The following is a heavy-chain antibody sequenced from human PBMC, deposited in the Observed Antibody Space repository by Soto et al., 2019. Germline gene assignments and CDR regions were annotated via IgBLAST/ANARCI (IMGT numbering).Heavy chain of an antibody. V-gene: IGHV1-18*04. Sequence: ASVKVSCKTSGFTYAKSGFTWVRQAPGQGLEWMGWISAYNDNTIYAHKFQGRVTMTTDTPTRTVYMELRTLRSDDTAIYYCARAPRRPQDYGGNSVLDIWGQGTTVTVSS. CDR1: GFTYAKSG. J-gene: IGHJ6*02. CDR3: ARAPRRPQDYGGNSVLDI. CDR2: ISAYNDNT. D-gene: IGHD4-17*01.